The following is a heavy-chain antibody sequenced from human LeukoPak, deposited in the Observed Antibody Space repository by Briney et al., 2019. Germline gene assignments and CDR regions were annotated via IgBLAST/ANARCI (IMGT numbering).Heavy chain of an antibody. J-gene: IGHJ4*02. D-gene: IGHD3-16*01. CDR2: IHSDGTT. V-gene: IGHV4-4*09. CDR3: ARLNFRGGEALHFDS. Sequence: SETLSLTCSISGGFLTNYYSGWIRQPPGKGLEFIGYIHSDGTTNYDSSLQSRVAISLDTSKIQFSLRLYSVTAAHPALYFCARLNFRGGEALHFDSWGQGTLVTVSS. CDR1: GGFLTNYY.